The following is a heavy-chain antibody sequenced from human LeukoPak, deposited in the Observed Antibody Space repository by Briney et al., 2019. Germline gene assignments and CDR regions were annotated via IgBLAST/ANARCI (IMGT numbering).Heavy chain of an antibody. CDR3: AKSRGESRGASNY. CDR2: ISGSGGST. V-gene: IGHV3-23*01. CDR1: GFTFSSYA. D-gene: IGHD1-26*01. J-gene: IGHJ4*02. Sequence: GGSLRLSRAASGFTFSSYAMSWVRQAPGKGLEWVSAISGSGGSTYYADSVKGRFTISRDNSKNTLYLQMNSLRAEDTAVYYCAKSRGESRGASNYWGQGTLVTVSS.